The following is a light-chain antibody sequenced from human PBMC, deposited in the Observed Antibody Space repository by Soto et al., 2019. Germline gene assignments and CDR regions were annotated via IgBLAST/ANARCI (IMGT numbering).Light chain of an antibody. CDR2: DAS. CDR1: QNIRSNY. CDR3: QQYGGSPIS. J-gene: IGKJ5*01. Sequence: EIVLTQSPATLSVSPGERVTLSCRASQNIRSNYLAWYQQKPGQAPRLLISDASTRAAGIPDRLSGSGSETDFTLTISRLEPEDFAVYYCQQYGGSPISFGQGTRLEIK. V-gene: IGKV3-20*01.